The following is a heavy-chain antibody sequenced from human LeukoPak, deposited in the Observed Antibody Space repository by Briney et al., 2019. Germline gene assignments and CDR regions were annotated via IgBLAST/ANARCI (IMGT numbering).Heavy chain of an antibody. CDR1: GFTFDDYA. J-gene: IGHJ6*02. Sequence: GGSLRLSCAASGFTFDDYAMHWVRHAPGKGLEWVSGISWNSGSIGYADSVKGRFTIPRDNAKNSLYLQMNSLRAEDTALYYCAKDTHPKYYYGMDVWGQGTTVTVSS. CDR3: AKDTHPKYYYGMDV. V-gene: IGHV3-9*01. CDR2: ISWNSGSI.